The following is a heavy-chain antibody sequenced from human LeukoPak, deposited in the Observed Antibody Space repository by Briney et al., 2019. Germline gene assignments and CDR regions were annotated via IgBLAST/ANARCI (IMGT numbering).Heavy chain of an antibody. CDR3: TTEEDIVVVPAAIVCVY. CDR1: GFIFSNAW. CDR2: IKSKTDGGTT. V-gene: IGHV3-15*01. J-gene: IGHJ4*02. Sequence: GGSLRLSCAASGFIFSNAWMSWVRQAPGKGLEWVGRIKSKTDGGTTDYAAPVKGRFTISRDDSKNTLYLQMNSLKTEDTAVYYCTTEEDIVVVPAAIVCVYWGQGTLVTVSS. D-gene: IGHD2-2*01.